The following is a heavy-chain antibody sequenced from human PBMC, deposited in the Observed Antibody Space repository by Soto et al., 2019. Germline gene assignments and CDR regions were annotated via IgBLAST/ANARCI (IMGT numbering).Heavy chain of an antibody. V-gene: IGHV4-39*01. J-gene: IGHJ4*02. CDR1: GGSVTNSSYY. D-gene: IGHD4-17*01. CDR2: VYYRGRS. CDR3: VSQRTTVPTQAYFDY. Sequence: ETLSLTCTVSGGSVTNSSYYWGWIRQSPGKGLEWIGSVYYRGRSYSKSSVKSRVTISVDTSKNRFSLSLNSVTASDTAVYFCVSQRTTVPTQAYFDYWGPGALVTASS.